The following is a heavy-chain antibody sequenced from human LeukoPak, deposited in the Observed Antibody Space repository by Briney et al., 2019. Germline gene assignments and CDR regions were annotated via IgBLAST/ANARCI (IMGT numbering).Heavy chain of an antibody. J-gene: IGHJ4*02. Sequence: PGGSLRLSCAASGSTFSSYAMSWVRQAPGKGLEWVSAISGSGGSTYYADSVKGRFTISRDNSKNTLYLQMNSLRAEDTAVYYCARMTYYDFWSGYYTLGYFDYWGQGTLVTVSS. CDR3: ARMTYYDFWSGYYTLGYFDY. CDR2: ISGSGGST. CDR1: GSTFSSYA. V-gene: IGHV3-23*01. D-gene: IGHD3-3*01.